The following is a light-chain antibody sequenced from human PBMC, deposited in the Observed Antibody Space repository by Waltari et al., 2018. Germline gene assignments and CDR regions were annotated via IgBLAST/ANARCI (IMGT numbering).Light chain of an antibody. Sequence: DIQMTKSPSSLSASEGDRVTVTCQASQDISNYLNWYQQKPGKAPKLLIYDASNLETGVPSRFSGSGSGTDFTFTISSLQPEDIATYYCQQYDNLPPKITFGQGTRLEIK. CDR1: QDISNY. CDR3: QQYDNLPPKIT. V-gene: IGKV1-33*01. CDR2: DAS. J-gene: IGKJ5*01.